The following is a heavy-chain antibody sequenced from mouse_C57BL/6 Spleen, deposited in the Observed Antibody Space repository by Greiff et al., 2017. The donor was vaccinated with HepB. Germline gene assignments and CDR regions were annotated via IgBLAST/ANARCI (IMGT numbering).Heavy chain of an antibody. J-gene: IGHJ3*01. V-gene: IGHV5-9-1*02. D-gene: IGHD4-1*01. CDR2: ISSGGDYI. CDR3: TRDLLTGTWFAY. CDR1: GFTFSSYA. Sequence: EVHLVESGEGLVKPGGSLKLSCAASGFTFSSYAMSWVRQTPEKRLEWVAYISSGGDYIYYADTVKGRFTISRDNARNTLYLQMSSLKSEDTAMYYCTRDLLTGTWFAYWGQGTLVTVSA.